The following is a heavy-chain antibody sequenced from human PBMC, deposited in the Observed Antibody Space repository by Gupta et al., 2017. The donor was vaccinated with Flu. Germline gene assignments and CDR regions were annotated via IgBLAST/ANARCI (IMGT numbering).Heavy chain of an antibody. CDR2: ISSSSSYI. V-gene: IGHV3-21*01. J-gene: IGHJ6*02. Sequence: EVQLVESGGGLVKPGGSLRLSCAASGFTFSSYSMNLVRQAPGQGLEWVSSISSSSSYIYYADSVKGRFTISRDNAKNSLYLQMNSLRAEDTAVYYCARDSDSSSWTHHYYYYGMDVWGQGTTVTVSS. CDR3: ARDSDSSSWTHHYYYYGMDV. D-gene: IGHD6-13*01. CDR1: GFTFSSYS.